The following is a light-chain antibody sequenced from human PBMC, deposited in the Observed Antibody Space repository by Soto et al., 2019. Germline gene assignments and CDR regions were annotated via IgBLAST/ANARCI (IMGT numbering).Light chain of an antibody. CDR1: QTISTW. Sequence: DIQVTQSPPTLSASVGDRVTITCRASQTISTWMAWYQQEPGKAPKLLVYDASTLQSGVASRFSGSGSGTEFTLIISGLQPDDPATYYCQQYTNTNNPWMFGQGTKVDIK. CDR2: DAS. CDR3: QQYTNTNNPWM. J-gene: IGKJ1*01. V-gene: IGKV1-5*01.